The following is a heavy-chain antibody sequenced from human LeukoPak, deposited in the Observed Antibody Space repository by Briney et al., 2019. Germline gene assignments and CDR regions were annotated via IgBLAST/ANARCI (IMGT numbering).Heavy chain of an antibody. CDR3: ATETDDY. CDR2: IYSGGGT. V-gene: IGHV3-66*01. J-gene: IGHJ4*02. CDR1: GFTLSSNY. D-gene: IGHD2-21*02. Sequence: PGGSLRLSCAASGFTLSSNYMSWVRQAPGKGLEWVSVIYSGGGTYYADSVKGRSTISRDNSKNTVYLQVNSLRAEDTAVYYCATETDDYWGQGTLVTVSS.